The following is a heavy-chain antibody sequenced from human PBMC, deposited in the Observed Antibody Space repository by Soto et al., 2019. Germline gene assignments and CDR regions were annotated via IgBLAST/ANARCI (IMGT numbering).Heavy chain of an antibody. CDR3: ARIGLTTALL. V-gene: IGHV4-30-4*01. CDR2: IYYSGST. D-gene: IGHD4-17*01. J-gene: IGHJ4*02. Sequence: SETLSLTCTVSGGSINSVDYYWSWIRQPPGKGLEWIGYIYYSGSTYYNPPLRSRVTISIDTSKNHFFLNLSSVTAADTAVYYCARIGLTTALLWGQGTLVTVSS. CDR1: GGSINSVDYY.